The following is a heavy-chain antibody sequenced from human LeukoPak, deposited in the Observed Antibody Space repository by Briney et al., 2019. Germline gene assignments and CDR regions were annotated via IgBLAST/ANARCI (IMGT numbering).Heavy chain of an antibody. D-gene: IGHD4-11*01. J-gene: IGHJ4*02. CDR3: ARDARRGFDYSNSLQY. CDR1: GFIFSHYA. CDR2: IWSDGTNR. Sequence: GGSLRLSCAASGFIFSHYALHWVRQAPGKGLEWVAVIWSDGTNRYYGDSMKGRFSISRDDSQKRVFLQMNNLRADDTAVYHCARDARRGFDYSNSLQYWGQGALVTVSS. V-gene: IGHV3-33*01.